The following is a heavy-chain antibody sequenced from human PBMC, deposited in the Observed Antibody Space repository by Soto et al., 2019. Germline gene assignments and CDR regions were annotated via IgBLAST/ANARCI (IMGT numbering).Heavy chain of an antibody. D-gene: IGHD4-4*01. CDR2: INHSGST. CDR1: GGSFSGYY. CDR3: ARGENSNSSGYYYYMDV. J-gene: IGHJ6*03. Sequence: PSETLSLTCAVYGGSFSGYYWSWIRQPPGKGLEWIGEINHSGSTNYNPSLKSRVTISVDTSKNQFSLKLSPVTAADTAVYYCARGENSNSSGYYYYMDVWGKGTTVTVSS. V-gene: IGHV4-34*01.